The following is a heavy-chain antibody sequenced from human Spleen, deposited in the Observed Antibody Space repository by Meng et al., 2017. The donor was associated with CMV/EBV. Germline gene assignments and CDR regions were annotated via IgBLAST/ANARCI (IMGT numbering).Heavy chain of an antibody. V-gene: IGHV4-61*01. CDR2: IYYSGST. D-gene: IGHD6-19*01. J-gene: IGHJ4*02. CDR3: ARELNSSGWYGFDY. Sequence: SETLSLTCTVSGGSISSSSYHWGWIRQSPGKGLEWIGYIYYSGSTNYNPSLKSRVTISVDTSKNQFSLKLSSVTAADTAVYYCARELNSSGWYGFDYWGQGTLVTVSS. CDR1: GGSISSSSYH.